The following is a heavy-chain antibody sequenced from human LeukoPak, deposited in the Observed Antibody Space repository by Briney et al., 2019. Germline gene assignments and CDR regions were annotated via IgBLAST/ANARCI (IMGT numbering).Heavy chain of an antibody. Sequence: SVKVSCKASGGTFSSYAISWVRQAPGQGLEWMGGIIPIFGTANYAQKFQGRVTITADESTSTAYMELGSLRSEDTAVYYCARTYYYDSSGYYDDFDYWGQGTLVTVSS. CDR2: IIPIFGTA. D-gene: IGHD3-22*01. CDR3: ARTYYYDSSGYYDDFDY. J-gene: IGHJ4*02. V-gene: IGHV1-69*13. CDR1: GGTFSSYA.